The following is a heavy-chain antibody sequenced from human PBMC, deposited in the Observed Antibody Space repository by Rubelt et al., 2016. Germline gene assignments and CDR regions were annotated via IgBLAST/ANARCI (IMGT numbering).Heavy chain of an antibody. CDR1: GFTVSSNY. CDR2: IYSGGST. D-gene: IGHD3-10*01. CDR3: ARGITMVRGVRNYYYYGMDV. V-gene: IGHV3-66*01. J-gene: IGHJ6*02. Sequence: EVQLVESGGGVVRPGGSLRLSCAASGFTVSSNYMSWVRQAPGKGLEWVSVIYSGGSTYYTDSVKGRFTISRDNSKNTLYLQMNSLRAEDTAVYYCARGITMVRGVRNYYYYGMDVWGQGTTVTVSS.